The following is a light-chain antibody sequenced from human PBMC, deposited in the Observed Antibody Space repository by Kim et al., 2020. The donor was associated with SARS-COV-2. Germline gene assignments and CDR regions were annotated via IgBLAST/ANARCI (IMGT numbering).Light chain of an antibody. Sequence: ASVGARATIPCRASQGISNYLACVQQKPGKAPKSLLYAASSLQSGVPSKFSGSGSGTDFTLTISSLQPEDFATYDCQQYNSYPRTFGQGTKVEIK. CDR1: QGISNY. J-gene: IGKJ1*01. CDR2: AAS. CDR3: QQYNSYPRT. V-gene: IGKV1-16*02.